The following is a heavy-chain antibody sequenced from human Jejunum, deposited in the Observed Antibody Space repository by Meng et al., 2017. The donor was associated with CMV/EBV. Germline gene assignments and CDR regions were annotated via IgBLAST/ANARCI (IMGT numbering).Heavy chain of an antibody. V-gene: IGHV7-4-1*02. CDR1: GYTFTSYA. Sequence: QVQLVQSGFELKQPGASVKVSCRPSGYTFTSYAINWVRQAPGQGPDWMGWIDPNTGNPTYDQGFTGRFVFSLDTSVSTAYLQINSLRADDTAVYYCARDSPLDGYSLLDYWGQGTLVTVSS. D-gene: IGHD5-24*01. J-gene: IGHJ4*02. CDR2: IDPNTGNP. CDR3: ARDSPLDGYSLLDY.